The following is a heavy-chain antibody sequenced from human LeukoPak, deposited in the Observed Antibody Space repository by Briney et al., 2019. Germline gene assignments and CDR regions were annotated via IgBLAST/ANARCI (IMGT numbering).Heavy chain of an antibody. D-gene: IGHD2-2*01. Sequence: GGSLRLSCAASGFTVSSNYMSWVRQAPGKGLEWVSVIYSGGSTYYADSVKGRFTISRDNSKNTLYLQMNSLRAEDTAVYYCAREGYCSSTSCYLDAGDIWGQGTMVTVSS. V-gene: IGHV3-66*01. J-gene: IGHJ3*02. CDR3: AREGYCSSTSCYLDAGDI. CDR2: IYSGGST. CDR1: GFTVSSNY.